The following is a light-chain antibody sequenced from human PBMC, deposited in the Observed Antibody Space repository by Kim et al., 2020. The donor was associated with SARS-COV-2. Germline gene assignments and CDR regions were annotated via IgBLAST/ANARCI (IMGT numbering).Light chain of an antibody. J-gene: IGKJ1*01. CDR3: QQYNKWWT. CDR2: GAS. V-gene: IGKV3-15*01. CDR1: QSVSSN. Sequence: EIVMTQSPVTLSVSPGERATLSCRASQSVSSNVAWYQQKPGQTPRLLVYGASTRATGIPARFSGSGSGTEFTLTIRNLQSEDLAVYYCQQYNKWWTFGQGTKVEIK.